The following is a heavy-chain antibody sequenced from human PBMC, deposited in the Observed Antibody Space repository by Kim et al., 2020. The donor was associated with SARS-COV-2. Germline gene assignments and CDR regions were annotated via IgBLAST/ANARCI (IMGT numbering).Heavy chain of an antibody. V-gene: IGHV3-30*18. D-gene: IGHD6-13*01. CDR3: AKSDRYSSPARRYYYYYYGMDV. Sequence: GGSLRLSCAASGFTFSSYGMHWVRQAPGKGLEWVAVISYDGSNKYYADSVKGRFTISRDNSKNTLYLQMNSLRAEDTAVYYCAKSDRYSSPARRYYYYYYGMDVWGQGTTVTVSS. J-gene: IGHJ6*02. CDR2: ISYDGSNK. CDR1: GFTFSSYG.